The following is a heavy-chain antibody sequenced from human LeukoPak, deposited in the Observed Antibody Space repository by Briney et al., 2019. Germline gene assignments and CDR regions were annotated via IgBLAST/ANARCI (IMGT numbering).Heavy chain of an antibody. Sequence: SETLSLTCTVSGGSISSYYWSWIRQPAGKGLEWIGRIYTSGSTNYNPSLKSRVTMSVDTSKNHFSLKLSSVTAADTAVYYCARVRYDILTGYYIKDYWGQGTLVTVSS. J-gene: IGHJ4*02. CDR1: GGSISSYY. CDR2: IYTSGST. CDR3: ARVRYDILTGYYIKDY. D-gene: IGHD3-9*01. V-gene: IGHV4-4*07.